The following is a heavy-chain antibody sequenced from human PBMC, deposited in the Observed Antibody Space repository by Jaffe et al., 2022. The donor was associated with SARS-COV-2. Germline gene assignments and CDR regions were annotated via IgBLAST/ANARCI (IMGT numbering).Heavy chain of an antibody. CDR2: IYYSGST. J-gene: IGHJ4*02. V-gene: IGHV4-39*01. Sequence: QLQLQESGPGLVKPSETLSLTCSVSGDSISSSAYYWGWIRQPPGKGLEWIGSIYYSGSTHYNPSLKSRVTVSVDTSKNQISLKLTSVTAADTAVYYCARSGRGVEDKFDYWGQGTLVTVSS. CDR1: GDSISSSAYY. D-gene: IGHD1-1*01. CDR3: ARSGRGVEDKFDY.